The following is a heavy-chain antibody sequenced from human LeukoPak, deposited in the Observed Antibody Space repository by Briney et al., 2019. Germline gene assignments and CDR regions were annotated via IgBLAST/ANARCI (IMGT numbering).Heavy chain of an antibody. V-gene: IGHV4-59*08. J-gene: IGHJ4*02. CDR2: IFDSGDT. CDR1: GGSIGNYY. CDR3: ARHPLRGGFDY. Sequence: SETLSLTCTVSGGSIGNYYWSWIRQPPGKGLEWIAYIFDSGDTRYNPSLKSRVTISVDTSKNQFSLKLNSVTAADTAVYYCARHPLRGGFDYWGQGTLVTVSS.